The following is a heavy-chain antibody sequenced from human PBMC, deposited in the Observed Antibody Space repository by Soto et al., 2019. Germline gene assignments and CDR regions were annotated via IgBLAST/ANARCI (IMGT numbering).Heavy chain of an antibody. D-gene: IGHD2-15*01. CDR3: ARAHAPTLPFDS. J-gene: IGHJ4*01. V-gene: IGHV4-59*01. CDR2: IFHSGNA. Sequence: SETLSLTCAVYGGSFSGYYWSWIRQPPGKGLEWIGFIFHSGNAKYNPSLKSRVTISVDTSKNQFSLSLDSVTAADTAVYFCARAHAPTLPFDSWGQGTLVTVSS. CDR1: GGSFSGYY.